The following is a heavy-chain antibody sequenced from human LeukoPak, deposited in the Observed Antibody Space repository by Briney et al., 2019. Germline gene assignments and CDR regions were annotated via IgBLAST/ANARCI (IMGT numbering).Heavy chain of an antibody. CDR2: FDPEDGET. D-gene: IGHD2-15*01. Sequence: ASVKVSCKVSGYTLTELSTHWVRQAPGKGLEWMGGFDPEDGETIYAQKFQGRVTMTEDTSTDTAYMELSSLRSEDTAVYYCATAIVVVVAATDAFDYWGQGTLVTVSS. CDR1: GYTLTELS. CDR3: ATAIVVVVAATDAFDY. V-gene: IGHV1-24*01. J-gene: IGHJ4*02.